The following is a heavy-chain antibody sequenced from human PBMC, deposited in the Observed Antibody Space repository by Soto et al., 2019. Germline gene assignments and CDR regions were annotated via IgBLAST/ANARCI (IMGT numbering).Heavy chain of an antibody. V-gene: IGHV3-23*01. CDR3: VKDRMAYNSVWDPFDI. Sequence: EVQLLESGGGLVQPGGSLRLSCAASGFTFYSYAISWVRQAPGKGLEWVSTIGSVGGDTYYADSVKGRFTISRDDSKNTLLLQMNSLRAEDTAVYYCVKDRMAYNSVWDPFDIWGQGTMVTVSS. D-gene: IGHD1-20*01. CDR2: IGSVGGDT. J-gene: IGHJ3*02. CDR1: GFTFYSYA.